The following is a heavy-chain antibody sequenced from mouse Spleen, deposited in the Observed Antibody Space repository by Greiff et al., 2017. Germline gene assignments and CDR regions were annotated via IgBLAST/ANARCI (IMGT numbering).Heavy chain of an antibody. J-gene: IGHJ2*01. V-gene: IGHV1-18*01. D-gene: IGHD1-1*01. Sequence: VQLQQSGPELVKPGASVKIPCKASGYTFTDYNMDWVKQSHGKSLEWIGDINPNNGGTIYNQKFKGKATLTVDKSSSTAYMELRSLTSEDTAVYYCARLYYGSSFLDYWGQGTTLTVSS. CDR3: ARLYYGSSFLDY. CDR2: INPNNGGT. CDR1: GYTFTDYN.